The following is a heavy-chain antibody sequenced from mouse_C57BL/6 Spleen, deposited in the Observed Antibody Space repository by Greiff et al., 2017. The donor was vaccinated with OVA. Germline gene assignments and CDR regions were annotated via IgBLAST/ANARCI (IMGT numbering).Heavy chain of an antibody. V-gene: IGHV10-3*01. D-gene: IGHD2-4*01. Sequence: EVKLVESGGGLVQPKGSLKLSCAASGFTFNTYALHWVRQAPGKGLEWVARISSKSSNHAPYYADSVKDSLTISSDDSQSMLYLQMNHLKTEDTAMYYCVGVEDYYDYDRPYAMDYWGQGTSVTVSS. CDR2: ISSKSSNHAP. CDR1: GFTFNTYA. CDR3: VGVEDYYDYDRPYAMDY. J-gene: IGHJ4*01.